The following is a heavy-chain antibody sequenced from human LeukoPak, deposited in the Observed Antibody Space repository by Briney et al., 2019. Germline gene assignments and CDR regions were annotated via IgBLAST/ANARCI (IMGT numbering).Heavy chain of an antibody. V-gene: IGHV3-30*18. D-gene: IGHD2/OR15-2a*01. CDR2: ISYDATNK. Sequence: VRLGGSLRLSCAAPGFTFSSSDMHWVRQAPGKGLEWVAVISYDATNKYYADSVKGRFTLSRDNSKNTLYLQTNTLRDEDTAVYYCAKASSNYFYYFEYWGQGTLVTVSS. J-gene: IGHJ4*02. CDR1: GFTFSSSD. CDR3: AKASSNYFYYFEY.